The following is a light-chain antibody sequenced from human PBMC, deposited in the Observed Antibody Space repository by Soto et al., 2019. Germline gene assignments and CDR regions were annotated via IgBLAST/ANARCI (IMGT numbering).Light chain of an antibody. Sequence: QSALTQPPSASGSPGQSVTISCTGTSSDVGKYNYVSWYQQHPGKAPKLMIFDVSQRPSGVPHRFSGSKSGNTASLTVSGLQPEDEAYYYCSSSSGSNDLVFGGGTKVTVL. CDR2: DVS. V-gene: IGLV2-8*01. J-gene: IGLJ3*02. CDR1: SSDVGKYNY. CDR3: SSSSGSNDLV.